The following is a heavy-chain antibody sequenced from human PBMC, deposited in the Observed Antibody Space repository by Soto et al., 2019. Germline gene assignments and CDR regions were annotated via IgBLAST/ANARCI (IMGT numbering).Heavy chain of an antibody. Sequence: LRLSCAASGFSFSSYGMNWVRQAPGKGLEWVATLWFDGSNKNYADSVKGRFTTSRDNSKNTLYLEMNSLRAEDTAVYYCARGPPKNYYYGMDVCGQGTTVTVSS. CDR2: LWFDGSNK. CDR1: GFSFSSYG. V-gene: IGHV3-33*01. J-gene: IGHJ6*02. CDR3: ARGPPKNYYYGMDV.